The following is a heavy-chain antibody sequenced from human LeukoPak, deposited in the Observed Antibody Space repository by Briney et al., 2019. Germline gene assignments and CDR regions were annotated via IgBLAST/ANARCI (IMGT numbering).Heavy chain of an antibody. CDR2: ITGSGSYI. D-gene: IGHD2-21*01. J-gene: IGHJ4*02. CDR3: ARDPTYCGGDCSVY. CDR1: GFTSGSYW. Sequence: GGSLRLSCAASGFTSGSYWMHWVRQAPGKGLEWVSPITGSGSYIYYADSVKGRFTISRDNAKNSLYLQMNSLRAEDTAVYYCARDPTYCGGDCSVYWGQGTLVTVSS. V-gene: IGHV3-21*01.